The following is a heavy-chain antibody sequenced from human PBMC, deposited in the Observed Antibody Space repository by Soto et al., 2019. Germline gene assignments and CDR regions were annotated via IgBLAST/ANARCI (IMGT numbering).Heavy chain of an antibody. CDR2: MNPNSGNT. D-gene: IGHD3-3*01. CDR1: GCTFTSYD. Sequence: ASVKVSCKASGCTFTSYDINWVRQATGQGLEWMGWMNPNSGNTGYAQKFQGRVTMTRNTSISTAYMELSSLRSEDTAVYYCARGNDFWSGYRNTDFDYWGQGTLVTVSS. V-gene: IGHV1-8*01. J-gene: IGHJ4*02. CDR3: ARGNDFWSGYRNTDFDY.